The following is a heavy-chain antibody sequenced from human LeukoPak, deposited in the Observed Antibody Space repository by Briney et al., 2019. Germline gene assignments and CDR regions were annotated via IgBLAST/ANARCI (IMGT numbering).Heavy chain of an antibody. D-gene: IGHD2-15*01. J-gene: IGHJ5*02. CDR1: GFTFSTYA. CDR3: ARARRYCSGGSCYNWFDP. CDR2: ISYDESNK. Sequence: GGSLRLSCAASGFTFSTYAMHWVRQAPGKGLEWVAVISYDESNKYYADSVKGRFTISRDNSKNMVDLQMNSLRAEDTAVYYCARARRYCSGGSCYNWFDPWGQGTLVTVSS. V-gene: IGHV3-30*03.